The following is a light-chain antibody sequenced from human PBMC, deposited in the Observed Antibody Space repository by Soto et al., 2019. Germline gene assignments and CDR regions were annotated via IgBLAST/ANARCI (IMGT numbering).Light chain of an antibody. CDR3: QTWGTGIHVV. J-gene: IGLJ2*01. CDR2: LNSDGSH. CDR1: SGHSSYA. V-gene: IGLV4-69*01. Sequence: QSVLTQSPSASASLGASVKLTCTLSSGHSSYAIAWHQQQPEKGPRYLMKLNSDGSHNKGGGIPDRFSGSSSGAERYLTISSLQSEDEADYYCQTWGTGIHVVFGGGTKLTVL.